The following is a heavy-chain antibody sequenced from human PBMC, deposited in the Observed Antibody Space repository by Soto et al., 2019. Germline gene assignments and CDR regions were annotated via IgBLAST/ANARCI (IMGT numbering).Heavy chain of an antibody. J-gene: IGHJ4*02. V-gene: IGHV1-18*01. D-gene: IGHD2-2*01. CDR2: ISAYNGNT. Sequence: QVQLVQSGAEVKKPGASVKVSCKASGYTFTSYAISWVRQAPGQGLEWMGWISAYNGNTNYAQKPQGRVPITPGPGPGTALLGPRRPRSDGTGVFYCARDLPPSDYWGQGTLVTVSS. CDR1: GYTFTSYA. CDR3: ARDLPPSDY.